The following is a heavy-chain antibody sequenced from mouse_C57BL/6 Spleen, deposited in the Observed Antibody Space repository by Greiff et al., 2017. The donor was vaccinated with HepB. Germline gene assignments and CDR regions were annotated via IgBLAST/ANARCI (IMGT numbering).Heavy chain of an antibody. CDR2: IDPSDSYT. V-gene: IGHV1-59*01. J-gene: IGHJ2*01. Sequence: QVQLQQPGAELVRPGTSVKLSCKASGYTFTSYWMHWVKQRPGQGLEWIGVIDPSDSYTNYNQKFKGKATLTVDTSSSTAYMQLSSLTSEDSAVYYCARPSNWSFDYWGQGTTLTVSS. D-gene: IGHD4-1*01. CDR1: GYTFTSYW. CDR3: ARPSNWSFDY.